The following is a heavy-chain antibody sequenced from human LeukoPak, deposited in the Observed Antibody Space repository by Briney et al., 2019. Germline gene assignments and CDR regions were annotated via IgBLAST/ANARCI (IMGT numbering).Heavy chain of an antibody. V-gene: IGHV2-5*02. CDR3: ARTNYDALSWTFDY. D-gene: IGHD3-3*01. CDR2: IYWDDDK. Sequence: SGPRLVNPTQTLTLTCSFSGFSLSTSGVGVGWIRQPSGKALGWLALIYWDDDKRYSPSLKSRLTITKDTSKNQVVLTMTNMDPVDTATYYCARTNYDALSWTFDYWGQGTLVTVSS. CDR1: GFSLSTSGVG. J-gene: IGHJ4*02.